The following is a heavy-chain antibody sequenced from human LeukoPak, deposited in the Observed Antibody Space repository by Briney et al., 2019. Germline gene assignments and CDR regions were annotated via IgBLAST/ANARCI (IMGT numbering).Heavy chain of an antibody. CDR2: INPSGSST. CDR3: AGGTTNTKGAFDM. Sequence: GASVKVSCKASGYTFTNYYIHWVRQAPGQGLEWMGIINPSGSSTSYAQKFQGRVTMTRDTSTSTVYMELSSLRSEDTAVYYCAGGTTNTKGAFDMWGQGTVVTVSS. J-gene: IGHJ3*02. D-gene: IGHD2-8*01. CDR1: GYTFTNYY. V-gene: IGHV1-46*01.